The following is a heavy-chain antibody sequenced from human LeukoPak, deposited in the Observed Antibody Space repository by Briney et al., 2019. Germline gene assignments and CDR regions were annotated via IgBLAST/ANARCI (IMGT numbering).Heavy chain of an antibody. D-gene: IGHD3-22*01. V-gene: IGHV3-64*01. Sequence: GGSLRPSCAAPGFTFRNYGLNWVRQAPGKGREYFSAISSNGGTTYYANSVKGRFTISRDNSKNTLYLQMGSLRAEDVAVYYCATGYDSSGYYQYWGQGTLVTVSS. CDR1: GFTFRNYG. CDR2: ISSNGGTT. CDR3: ATGYDSSGYYQY. J-gene: IGHJ4*02.